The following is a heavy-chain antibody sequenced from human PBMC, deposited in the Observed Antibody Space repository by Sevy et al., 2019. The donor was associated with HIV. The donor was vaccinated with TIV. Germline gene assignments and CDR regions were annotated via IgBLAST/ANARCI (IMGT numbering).Heavy chain of an antibody. Sequence: GGSLRLSCAASGFTFSRYGMHWVRQAPGKGLGWVAVIWNDRGNKHYADSVKGRFTISRDNSKNTLYLQMNSLRAEDTAVYYCASLPNNYYDSSGSSGDDAFDIWGQGTMVTVSS. J-gene: IGHJ3*02. CDR3: ASLPNNYYDSSGSSGDDAFDI. CDR1: GFTFSRYG. V-gene: IGHV3-33*01. D-gene: IGHD3-22*01. CDR2: IWNDRGNK.